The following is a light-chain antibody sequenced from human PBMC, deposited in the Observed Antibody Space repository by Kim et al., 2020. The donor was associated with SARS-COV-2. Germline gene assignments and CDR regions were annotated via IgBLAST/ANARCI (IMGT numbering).Light chain of an antibody. V-gene: IGLV1-40*01. CDR2: GNN. Sequence: QSVLTQPPSVSGAPGQRVTISCTGSSSNIGAGYDVHWYQHLPGTAPKLLIYGNNSRPSGVPDRFSGSKSGTSASLAITGLQAEDEADYSCQSYDSSLSHAVFGGGTQLTVL. J-gene: IGLJ7*01. CDR1: SSNIGAGYD. CDR3: QSYDSSLSHAV.